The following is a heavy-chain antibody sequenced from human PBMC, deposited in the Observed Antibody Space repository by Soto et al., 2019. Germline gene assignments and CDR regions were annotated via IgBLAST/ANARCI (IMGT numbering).Heavy chain of an antibody. J-gene: IGHJ4*02. CDR3: TTEDCTSTSCYKGNY. CDR1: GFTFSNAW. V-gene: IGHV3-15*01. CDR2: IKSKTDGGTT. D-gene: IGHD2-2*02. Sequence: GSLRLSCAASGFTFSNAWMSWVRQAPGKGLEWVGRIKSKTDGGTTDYAAPVKGRFTISRDDSKNTLYLQMNSLKTEDTAVYYCTTEDCTSTSCYKGNYLGQGTLVTVSS.